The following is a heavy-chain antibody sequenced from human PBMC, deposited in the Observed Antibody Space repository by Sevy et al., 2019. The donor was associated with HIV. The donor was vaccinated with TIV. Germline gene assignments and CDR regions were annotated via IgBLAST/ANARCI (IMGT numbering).Heavy chain of an antibody. CDR2: IWNDGSNK. D-gene: IGHD1-26*01. J-gene: IGHJ4*02. CDR1: GFTFSNYG. Sequence: GGSLRLSCAASGFTFSNYGMHWVRQAPGKGLEWVAVIWNDGSNKYYADSVKGRFTISRDNSKNTLYLQMNSLRAEDTAVYYCARRTAGYGSYYVGYDYWGQGTLVTVSS. V-gene: IGHV3-33*01. CDR3: ARRTAGYGSYYVGYDY.